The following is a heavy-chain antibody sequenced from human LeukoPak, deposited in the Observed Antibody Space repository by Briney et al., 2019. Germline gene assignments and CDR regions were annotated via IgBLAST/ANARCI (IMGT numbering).Heavy chain of an antibody. V-gene: IGHV4-39*07. CDR3: ARDSRSFDI. CDR1: GGSISSSNYY. Sequence: PSETLSLTCTVSGGSISSSNYYWGWIRQPPGKGLEWIGSIFYSGSTYYNPSLKSRVTILADTSKNQLSLKLNSVTAADTAVYYCARDSRSFDIWGQGTIVTVSS. CDR2: IFYSGST. D-gene: IGHD3-3*01. J-gene: IGHJ3*02.